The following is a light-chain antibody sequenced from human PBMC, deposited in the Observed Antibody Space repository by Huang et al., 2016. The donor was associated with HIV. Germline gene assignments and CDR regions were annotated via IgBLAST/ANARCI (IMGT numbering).Light chain of an antibody. J-gene: IGKJ5*01. CDR2: GAS. CDR1: QDIDNY. V-gene: IGKV1-27*01. Sequence: DIQITQSPSSLSASVGDSVTIPCRASQDIDNYLAWYQQKPGKVTKLLIFGASALKSGVPPRFSGSGSGTHFSLNISSLQPEDVATYYCQKYNSAPITFGQGTRLEI. CDR3: QKYNSAPIT.